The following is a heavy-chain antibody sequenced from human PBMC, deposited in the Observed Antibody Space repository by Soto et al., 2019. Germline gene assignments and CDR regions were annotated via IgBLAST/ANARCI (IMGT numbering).Heavy chain of an antibody. CDR1: GFTFSTYS. D-gene: IGHD2-21*01. J-gene: IGHJ4*02. V-gene: IGHV3-21*01. CDR2: ITGSSSYI. Sequence: EVQLVESGGGLVKPGGSLRLSCAASGFTFSTYSMNWVRQAPGKGLEWVSSITGSSSYIYYADSVKGRFTISRDNAKNSLYLQMNSLRAEDTAVYYCARDLLFQAFDYWGQGTLVTVSS. CDR3: ARDLLFQAFDY.